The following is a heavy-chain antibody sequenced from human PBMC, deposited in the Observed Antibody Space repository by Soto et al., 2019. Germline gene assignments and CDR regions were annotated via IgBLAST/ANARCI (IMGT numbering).Heavy chain of an antibody. CDR3: ARDQVDFWSGYPGNWFDP. J-gene: IGHJ5*02. Sequence: QVQLVQSGAEVKKPGASVKVSCKASGYTFTSYDINWVRQATGQGLEWMGWMNPNSGNTGYAQKFQGRVTMTRNTSISTAYMELSSLRSEDTAVYYCARDQVDFWSGYPGNWFDPWGQGTLVTVSS. D-gene: IGHD3-3*01. CDR2: MNPNSGNT. V-gene: IGHV1-8*01. CDR1: GYTFTSYD.